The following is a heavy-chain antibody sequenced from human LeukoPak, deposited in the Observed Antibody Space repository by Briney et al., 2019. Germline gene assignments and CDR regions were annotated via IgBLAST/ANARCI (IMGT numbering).Heavy chain of an antibody. Sequence: GGSLRLSCASSGFIFSSYAMQWVRQAPGKELECISAITGNGGGTFYADSVKGRFAISRDNSKNTLFLQMDSLKAEDMAVYYCVRGGQSTNCFDYWGQGILVTVSS. D-gene: IGHD1-1*01. V-gene: IGHV3-64*02. CDR3: VRGGQSTNCFDY. CDR1: GFIFSSYA. J-gene: IGHJ4*02. CDR2: ITGNGGGT.